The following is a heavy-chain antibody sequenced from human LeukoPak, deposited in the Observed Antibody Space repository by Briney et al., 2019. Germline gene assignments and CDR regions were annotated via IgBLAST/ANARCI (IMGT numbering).Heavy chain of an antibody. J-gene: IGHJ4*02. V-gene: IGHV4-4*02. CDR2: IYRSENT. CDR3: ARNSGYDLYYLDS. D-gene: IGHD5-12*01. CDR1: GDSISSSNW. Sequence: SETLSLTCAVSGDSISSSNWWSWVRQPPGKGLQWIGEIYRSENTNYNPSLKSRVTISVDKSKNQFTLKLISVTAADTAVYYCARNSGYDLYYLDSWGQGTLVIVSS.